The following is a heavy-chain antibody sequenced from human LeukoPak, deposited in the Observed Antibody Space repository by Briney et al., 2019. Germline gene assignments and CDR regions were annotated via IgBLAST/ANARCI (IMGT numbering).Heavy chain of an antibody. D-gene: IGHD5-18*01. J-gene: IGHJ4*02. CDR2: ISSSGTTT. CDR3: ARRGDTPMVGDY. V-gene: IGHV3-48*03. Sequence: GGSLRLSCAASGFSFSVYEMHWVRQAPGKGLEWISDISSSGTTTYYADSVKGRFTISRDNAKNSLYLQMNSLRAEDTAVYYCARRGDTPMVGDYWGQGTLVAVSS. CDR1: GFSFSVYE.